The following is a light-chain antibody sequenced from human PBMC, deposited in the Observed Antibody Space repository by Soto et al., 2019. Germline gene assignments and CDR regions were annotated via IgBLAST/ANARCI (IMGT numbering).Light chain of an antibody. Sequence: EIVITQSPATLSVSPVERATLSCRASQSVSSNLAWYQQKPGQAPRLLIHDASNRATGIPARFSGSGSGTDFTLTISSLEPEDFAVYYCQQRSNWPLTFGGGTKVDIK. CDR3: QQRSNWPLT. V-gene: IGKV3-11*01. J-gene: IGKJ4*01. CDR1: QSVSSN. CDR2: DAS.